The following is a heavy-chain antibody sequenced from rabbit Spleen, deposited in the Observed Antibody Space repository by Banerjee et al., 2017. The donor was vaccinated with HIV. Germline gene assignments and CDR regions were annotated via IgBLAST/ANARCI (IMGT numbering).Heavy chain of an antibody. Sequence: QLVDSGEGRSRPGGSRNFPPKASGFTSVTYGGAVVPQAPGKGLEWIGYIDPIFGSTYYTNWVNGRFTISSHNAQNTLYLQLNSLTAADTATYFCVRGSGWGFGYFKLWGPGTLVTVS. CDR2: IDPIFGST. CDR3: VRGSGWGFGYFKL. V-gene: IGHV1S7*01. J-gene: IGHJ4*01. D-gene: IGHD4-1*01. CDR1: GFTSVTYG.